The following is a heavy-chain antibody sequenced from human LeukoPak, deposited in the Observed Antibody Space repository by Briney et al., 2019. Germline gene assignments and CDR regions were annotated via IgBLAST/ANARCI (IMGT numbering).Heavy chain of an antibody. CDR1: GFTFSSYA. J-gene: IGHJ4*02. V-gene: IGHV3-23*01. CDR2: ISGSGGST. D-gene: IGHD2-2*02. Sequence: GGSLGLSCAASGFTFSSYAMSWVRQAPGKGLEWVSAISGSGGSTYYADSVKGRFTISRDNSKNTLYLQMNSLRAEDTAVYYCAKYRYCSSTSCYKPFDYWGQGTLVTVSS. CDR3: AKYRYCSSTSCYKPFDY.